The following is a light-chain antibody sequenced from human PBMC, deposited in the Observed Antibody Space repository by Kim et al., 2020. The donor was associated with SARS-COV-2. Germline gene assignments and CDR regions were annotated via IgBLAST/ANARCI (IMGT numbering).Light chain of an antibody. J-gene: IGKJ1*01. CDR2: AAS. CDR1: QGISSW. V-gene: IGKV1D-16*01. CDR3: KQYDCHPRT. Sequence: DIQMTQSPSSLSASVGDRVTITCRASQGISSWLAWYQQKPEKAPKCLIYAASSLQSGVPSRFSGSGSGTDFTLTISSLQPEDFATYYCKQYDCHPRTFGPGTKLDIK.